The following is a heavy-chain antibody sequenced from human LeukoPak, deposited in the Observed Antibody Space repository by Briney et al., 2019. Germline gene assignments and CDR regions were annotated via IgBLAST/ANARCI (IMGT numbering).Heavy chain of an antibody. V-gene: IGHV4-30-2*01. CDR1: GDSISSGGYS. D-gene: IGHD3-22*01. J-gene: IGHJ4*02. Sequence: SETLSLTCTVSGDSISSGGYSWNWIRQPPGKDLEWIRYIYHSGNTYYNPSLKSRVTISVDRSKNQFSLKLTSVTAADTAVYYCAGGGDSSGFYYYFDSWGQGTLVTVSS. CDR3: AGGGDSSGFYYYFDS. CDR2: IYHSGNT.